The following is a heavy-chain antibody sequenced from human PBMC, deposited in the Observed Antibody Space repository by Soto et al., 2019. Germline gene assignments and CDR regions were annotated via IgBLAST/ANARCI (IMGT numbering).Heavy chain of an antibody. CDR3: ARERPDYYDSSGYID. J-gene: IGHJ4*02. CDR2: IYYSGST. V-gene: IGHV4-31*02. D-gene: IGHD3-22*01. Sequence: LRLSCAASGFTLSNYAVNWVRQAPGKGLEWIGYIYYSGSTYYNPSLKSRVTISVDTSKNQFSLKLSSVTAADTAVYYCARERPDYYDSSGYIDWGQGTLVTVSS. CDR1: GFTLSNYA.